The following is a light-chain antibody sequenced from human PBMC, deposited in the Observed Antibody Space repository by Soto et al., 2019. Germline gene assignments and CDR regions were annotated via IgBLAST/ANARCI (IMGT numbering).Light chain of an antibody. CDR1: QSVLYSSNNENY. J-gene: IGKJ1*01. CDR2: WAS. Sequence: VSLGERATINCKSSQSVLYSSNNENYLAWYQQKPGQPPNLLIYWASTRESGVPDRFSGSGSGTDFTLTISSLQAEDVAVYYCQQYYSTPPTFGQGTKVEIK. CDR3: QQYYSTPPT. V-gene: IGKV4-1*01.